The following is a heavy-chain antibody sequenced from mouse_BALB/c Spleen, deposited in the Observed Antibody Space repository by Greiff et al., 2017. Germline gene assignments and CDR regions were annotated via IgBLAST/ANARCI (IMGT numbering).Heavy chain of an antibody. CDR2: IDPETGGT. V-gene: IGHV1-15*01. Sequence: SGAELVRPGASVTLSCKASGYTFTDYEMHWVKQTPVHGLEWIGAIDPETGGTAYNQKFKGKATLNVDKSSNTAYMQLSSLTSEDSAVYYCARGFYAMDYWGQGTSVTVSS. CDR1: GYTFTDYE. J-gene: IGHJ4*01. CDR3: ARGFYAMDY.